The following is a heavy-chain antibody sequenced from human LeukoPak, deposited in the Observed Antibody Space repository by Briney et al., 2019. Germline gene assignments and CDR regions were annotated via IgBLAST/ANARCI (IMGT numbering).Heavy chain of an antibody. D-gene: IGHD3-9*01. Sequence: SQTLSLTCTVSGGSISSSDYYWSWIRQPPGKGLEWIGYIYYSGSTSYNPSLKSRITISVDTSKNQFSLKLTSVTAADTAVYYCARGFDAHNAFDIWGQGTMVTVSS. J-gene: IGHJ3*02. CDR2: IYYSGST. CDR3: ARGFDAHNAFDI. V-gene: IGHV4-30-4*01. CDR1: GGSISSSDYY.